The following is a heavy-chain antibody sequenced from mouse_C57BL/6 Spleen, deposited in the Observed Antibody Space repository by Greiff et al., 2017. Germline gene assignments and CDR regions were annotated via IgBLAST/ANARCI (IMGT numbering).Heavy chain of an antibody. D-gene: IGHD2-3*01. CDR3: ARDGYSSYYFDY. CDR1: GYAFTNYL. J-gene: IGHJ2*01. Sequence: QVQLQQSGAELVRPGTSVKVSCKASGYAFTNYLIEWVKQRPGQGLEWIGVINPGSGGTNNNEKFKGKATLTADKSSSTAYMQLSSLTSEDSAVYFCARDGYSSYYFDYWGQGTTLTVSS. CDR2: INPGSGGT. V-gene: IGHV1-54*01.